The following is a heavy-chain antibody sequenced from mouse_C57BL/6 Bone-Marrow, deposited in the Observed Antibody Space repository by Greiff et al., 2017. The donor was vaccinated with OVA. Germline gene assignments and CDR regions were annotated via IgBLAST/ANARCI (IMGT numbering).Heavy chain of an antibody. Sequence: EVQLQQSGPELVKPGASVKISCKASGYSFTDYNMNWVKQSNGKSLEWIGVINPNYCTTGYNQKFKGKATLTVDQSSSTAYMQLNSLTSEDSAVYYCAFYYGGSYRYFDVWGTGTPVTVSS. V-gene: IGHV1-39*01. J-gene: IGHJ1*03. CDR2: INPNYCTT. D-gene: IGHD1-1*01. CDR3: AFYYGGSYRYFDV. CDR1: GYSFTDYN.